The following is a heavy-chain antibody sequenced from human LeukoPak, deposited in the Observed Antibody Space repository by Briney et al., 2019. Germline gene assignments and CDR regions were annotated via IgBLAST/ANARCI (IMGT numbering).Heavy chain of an antibody. CDR3: AKVSYCSGGSCYWGAFDI. J-gene: IGHJ3*02. V-gene: IGHV3-30*02. CDR2: IQYDGSNE. D-gene: IGHD2-15*01. Sequence: GGSLRLSCAASGFTFSSYGMHWVRQAPGKGLEWVAYIQYDGSNEQYAHSVKGRFTISRDNSKNTLYLQMSSLRAEDTAVYYCAKVSYCSGGSCYWGAFDIWGQGTMVTVSS. CDR1: GFTFSSYG.